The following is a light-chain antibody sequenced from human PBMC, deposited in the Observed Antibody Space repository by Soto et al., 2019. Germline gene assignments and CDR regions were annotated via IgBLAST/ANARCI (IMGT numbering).Light chain of an antibody. J-gene: IGLJ1*01. V-gene: IGLV2-8*01. Sequence: QSALTQPPSATGSPGQSVTISCTGTKNDIGVYYFVSWYQHHPGKAPRLIIYEVVQRPSGVPDRFSGSKSGNTAYLTVSGLQAADEADYFCKSYAGSNTYVFGRGTKVTVL. CDR1: KNDIGVYYF. CDR3: KSYAGSNTYV. CDR2: EVV.